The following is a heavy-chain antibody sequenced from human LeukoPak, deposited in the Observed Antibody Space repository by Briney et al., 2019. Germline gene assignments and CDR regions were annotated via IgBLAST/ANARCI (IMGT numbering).Heavy chain of an antibody. CDR3: ARSSDSSGFYDYFDY. CDR2: IYPGDSDT. V-gene: IGHV5-51*01. Sequence: GESLKISCEGSGYSFASYWIGWVRQMPGKGLEWVAIIYPGDSDTIYSPSFPGQVTISADNSISTAYLQWSSLKASDTAMYYCARSSDSSGFYDYFDYWGQGTLVTVSS. J-gene: IGHJ4*02. CDR1: GYSFASYW. D-gene: IGHD3-22*01.